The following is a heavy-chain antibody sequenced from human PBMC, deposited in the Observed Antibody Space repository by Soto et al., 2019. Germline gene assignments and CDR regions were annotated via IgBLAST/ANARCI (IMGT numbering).Heavy chain of an antibody. CDR3: ARERSSTQRDP. Sequence: QVQLVESGGGVVQPGRSLRLSCAASGFTFSSYAMHWVRQAPGKGLEWVAVISYDGSNKYYADSVKGRFTISRDNSKNTLYLQMNSLRAEDTAVYYGARERSSTQRDPWGQGTLVTVSS. J-gene: IGHJ5*02. CDR2: ISYDGSNK. CDR1: GFTFSSYA. D-gene: IGHD2-15*01. V-gene: IGHV3-30-3*01.